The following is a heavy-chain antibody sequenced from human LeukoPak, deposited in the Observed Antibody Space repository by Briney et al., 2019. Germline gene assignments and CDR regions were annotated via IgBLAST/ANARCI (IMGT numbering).Heavy chain of an antibody. CDR2: IYSGGST. CDR1: GFTFSGYA. V-gene: IGHV3-66*01. D-gene: IGHD7-27*01. J-gene: IGHJ4*02. CDR3: ARVQLGMSWYFDY. Sequence: PGGSLRLSCAASGFTFSGYAMSWVRQAPGKGLEWVSVIYSGGSTYYADSVKGRFTISRDNSKNTLYLQMNSLRAEDTAVYYCARVQLGMSWYFDYWGQGTLVTVSS.